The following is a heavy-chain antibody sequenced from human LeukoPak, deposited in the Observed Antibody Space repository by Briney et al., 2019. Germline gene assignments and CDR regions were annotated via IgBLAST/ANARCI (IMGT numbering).Heavy chain of an antibody. CDR1: GGSISSHY. V-gene: IGHV4-59*11. D-gene: IGHD5-12*01. J-gene: IGHJ4*02. Sequence: SETLSLTCTVSGGSISSHYWSWIRQPPGKGLEWIEYIYYSGSTSYNPSLKSRVTISVDTSKNQFSLKLSSVTAADTAVYYCARGYYGGYGFDYWGQGTLVTVSS. CDR3: ARGYYGGYGFDY. CDR2: IYYSGST.